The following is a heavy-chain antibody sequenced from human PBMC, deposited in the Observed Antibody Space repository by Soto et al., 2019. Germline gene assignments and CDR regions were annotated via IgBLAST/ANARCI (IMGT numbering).Heavy chain of an antibody. Sequence: EVQLVESGGGLVQPGRSLRLSCTASGFTFGDYAMSWVRQAPGKGLEWVGFIRSKAYGGTTEYAASVKGRFTISRDDSKSIAYLQMNSLKTEDTAVYYCTRDSDYGDYKNWGQGTLVTVSS. CDR3: TRDSDYGDYKN. D-gene: IGHD4-17*01. J-gene: IGHJ4*02. CDR1: GFTFGDYA. V-gene: IGHV3-49*04. CDR2: IRSKAYGGTT.